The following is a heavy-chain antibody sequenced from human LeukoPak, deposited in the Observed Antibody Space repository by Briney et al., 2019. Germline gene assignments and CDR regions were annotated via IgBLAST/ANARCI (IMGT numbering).Heavy chain of an antibody. CDR1: GGTFSKYT. Sequence: ASVKVSCKASGGTFSKYTISWVRQRPGQGLEWMGIINPSGGSTSYAQKFQGRVTMTRDTSTSTVYMELSSLRSEDTAVYYCARGDGDTAMVMSDYWGQGTLVTVSS. D-gene: IGHD5-18*01. V-gene: IGHV1-46*01. CDR2: INPSGGST. J-gene: IGHJ4*02. CDR3: ARGDGDTAMVMSDY.